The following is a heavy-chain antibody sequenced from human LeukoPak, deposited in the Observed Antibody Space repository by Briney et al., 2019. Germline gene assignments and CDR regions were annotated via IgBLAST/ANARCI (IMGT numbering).Heavy chain of an antibody. D-gene: IGHD6-19*01. CDR3: TRDRGRFRLDY. V-gene: IGHV3-7*01. CDR1: GFTSSTSW. J-gene: IGHJ4*02. Sequence: GGCLRLSRAASGFTSSTSWMNWVRQAPGKGRGGGASINEEWREKYHVVPRKGRLTVSKDNAKSSLYLQMNSLRAEDTALYYCTRDRGRFRLDYWGQGILVTVSS. CDR2: INEEWREK.